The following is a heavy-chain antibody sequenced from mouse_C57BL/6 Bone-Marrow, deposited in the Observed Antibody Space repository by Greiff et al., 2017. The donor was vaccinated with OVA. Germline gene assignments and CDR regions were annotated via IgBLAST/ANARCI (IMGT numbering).Heavy chain of an antibody. Sequence: VKLVESGPGLVAPSQSLSITCTVSGFSLTSYAISWVRQPPGKGLEWLGVIWTGGGTNYNSALKSRLSISKDNSKSQVFLKMSNLQTDDTARYYCARKRGVYDWFAYWGQGTLVTVSA. CDR3: ARKRGVYDWFAY. V-gene: IGHV2-9-1*01. D-gene: IGHD2-12*01. CDR2: IWTGGGT. J-gene: IGHJ3*01. CDR1: GFSLTSYA.